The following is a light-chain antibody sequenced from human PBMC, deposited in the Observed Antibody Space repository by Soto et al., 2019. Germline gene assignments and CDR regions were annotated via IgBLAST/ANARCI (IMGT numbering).Light chain of an antibody. J-gene: IGKJ1*01. CDR1: QSISSW. Sequence: DIHITQSPSTLSASVGDRVTITCRASQSISSWLAWYQQKPGKAPKLLIYDASSLESGVPSRFSGSGSGTEFTLTISSLQPDDFATYYCQQYNSYSRTFGQGTKVDI. CDR2: DAS. V-gene: IGKV1-5*01. CDR3: QQYNSYSRT.